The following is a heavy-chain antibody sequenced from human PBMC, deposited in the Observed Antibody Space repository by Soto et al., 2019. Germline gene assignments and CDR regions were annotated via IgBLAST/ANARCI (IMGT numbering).Heavy chain of an antibody. D-gene: IGHD3-3*01. CDR1: GFTFGDYA. CDR2: IRSKAYGGTT. CDR3: TKYYDFWSGYTLRNYYYGMEV. Sequence: SLRLSCTASGFTFGDYAMSCFRQAPGKGLEWVGFIRSKAYGGTTEYAASVKGRFTISRDDSKSIAYLQMKSLKTEDTAVYYCTKYYDFWSGYTLRNYYYGMEVWGKGTTVTVSS. V-gene: IGHV3-49*03. J-gene: IGHJ6*04.